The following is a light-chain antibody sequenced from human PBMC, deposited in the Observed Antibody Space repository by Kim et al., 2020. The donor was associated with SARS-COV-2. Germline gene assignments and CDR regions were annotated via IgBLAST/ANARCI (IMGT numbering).Light chain of an antibody. V-gene: IGKV1-16*01. Sequence: DIQMTQSPSSLSAFLGDSVTITCRASQDIGNYLAWFQQKPGKAPKSLIYHTFSLQSGVPSRFSGSGSGTVFTLTISSLQPEDFGTYYCKQYNSYPYTFGQGTKLEIK. CDR2: HTF. CDR1: QDIGNY. J-gene: IGKJ2*01. CDR3: KQYNSYPYT.